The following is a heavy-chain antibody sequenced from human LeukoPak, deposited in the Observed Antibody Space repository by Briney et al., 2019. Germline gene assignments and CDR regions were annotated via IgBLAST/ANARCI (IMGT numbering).Heavy chain of an antibody. CDR3: ARSYNRVVLLYY. CDR2: INHSGSS. CDR1: GGSFSGYY. J-gene: IGHJ4*02. Sequence: SETLSLTCAVYGGSFSGYYWTWIRQPPGKGLGWIGEINHSGSSDYNPSLKSRVTISVDTSKKQFSLKLTSVTAADTAVYYCARSYNRVVLLYYWGQGTLVTVSS. D-gene: IGHD3-10*01. V-gene: IGHV4-34*01.